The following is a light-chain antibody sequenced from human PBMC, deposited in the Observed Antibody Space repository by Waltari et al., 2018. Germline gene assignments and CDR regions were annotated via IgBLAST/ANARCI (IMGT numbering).Light chain of an antibody. V-gene: IGKV1-5*03. CDR2: KTS. J-gene: IGKJ1*01. CDR1: QSISRW. Sequence: DIKMTQSASTLSASVGDRVTITSRASQSISRWLAWYQQKPGKAPNLLIYKTSTLESGVPSRFSGSGSGTEFTLTISSLQPDDFATYYCQQYHSSSPWTFGQGTKVEIK. CDR3: QQYHSSSPWT.